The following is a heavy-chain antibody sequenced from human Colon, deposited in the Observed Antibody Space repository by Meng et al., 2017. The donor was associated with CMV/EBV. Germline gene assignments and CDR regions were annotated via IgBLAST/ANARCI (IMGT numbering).Heavy chain of an antibody. V-gene: IGHV4-61*05. CDR1: GGSISSSNYY. CDR3: ARGKSGYNQA. Sequence: SETLSLTCTVSGGSISSSNYYWGWIRQPPGKGLEWIGNIYYSGSTNYNPSLKSRVTTSVDTSKNQFSLKLSSVTAADTAVYYCARGKSGYNQAWGQGTLVTVSS. CDR2: IYYSGST. J-gene: IGHJ5*02. D-gene: IGHD5-24*01.